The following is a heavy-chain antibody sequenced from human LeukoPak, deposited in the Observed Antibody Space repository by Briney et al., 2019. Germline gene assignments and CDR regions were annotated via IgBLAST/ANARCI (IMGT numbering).Heavy chain of an antibody. Sequence: GRSLRLSCAASGFTFSSYAMSWVRQDPGKGLEWVSAISGSGGSTYYAGSVKGRFTISRDNSKNTLYLQMNSLRAEDTAVYYCAKDTYYDILTGYQRAYYFDYWGQGTLVTVSS. D-gene: IGHD3-9*01. V-gene: IGHV3-23*01. CDR2: ISGSGGST. CDR1: GFTFSSYA. CDR3: AKDTYYDILTGYQRAYYFDY. J-gene: IGHJ4*02.